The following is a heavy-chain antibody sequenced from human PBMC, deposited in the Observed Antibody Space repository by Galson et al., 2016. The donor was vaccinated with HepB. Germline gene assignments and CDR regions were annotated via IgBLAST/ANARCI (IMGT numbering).Heavy chain of an antibody. D-gene: IGHD3-22*01. CDR1: GASVSSKSAA. CDR3: ARDRGAYDSGYYLPDALDV. V-gene: IGHV6-1*01. J-gene: IGHJ3*01. CDR2: TYYRFKWYN. Sequence: AISGASVSSKSAAWSWIRQSPSRGLEWLGRTYYRFKWYNDYAVSVKGRISINPDTSKNQFSMQLNTVTPEDTAVYDCARDRGAYDSGYYLPDALDVWGQGTMVSVSS.